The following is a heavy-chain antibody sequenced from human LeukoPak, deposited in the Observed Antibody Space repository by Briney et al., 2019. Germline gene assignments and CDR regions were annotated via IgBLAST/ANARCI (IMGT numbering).Heavy chain of an antibody. Sequence: SETLSLTCTVSGGSISSYYWSWIRQPPGKGLEWIGDIYYSGSTNYNPSLKSRVTISVDTSKNQFSLKLSSVTAADTAVYYCARDTRRWFGEHTWFDPWGQGTLVTVSS. D-gene: IGHD3-10*01. V-gene: IGHV4-59*01. CDR1: GGSISSYY. CDR2: IYYSGST. CDR3: ARDTRRWFGEHTWFDP. J-gene: IGHJ5*02.